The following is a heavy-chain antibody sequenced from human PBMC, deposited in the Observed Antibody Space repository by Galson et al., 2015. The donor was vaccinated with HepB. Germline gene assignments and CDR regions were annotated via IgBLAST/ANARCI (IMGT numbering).Heavy chain of an antibody. V-gene: IGHV3-30*18. CDR3: AKAADCYAGSPISFLFDY. CDR2: ISNDGSSK. D-gene: IGHD2-21*01. J-gene: IGHJ4*02. Sequence: SLRLSCAASGFTFSTYGMHWVRQAPGKGLEWVAVISNDGSSKYYGDSVKGRFTISRDNSKSTLYLQMDSLRAEDTAVYYCAKAADCYAGSPISFLFDYLGQGTLVTVSS. CDR1: GFTFSTYG.